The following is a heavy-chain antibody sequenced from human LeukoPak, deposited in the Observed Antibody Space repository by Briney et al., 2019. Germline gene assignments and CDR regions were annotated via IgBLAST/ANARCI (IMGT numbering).Heavy chain of an antibody. J-gene: IGHJ4*02. Sequence: GGSLRLSCAASGFTFSSYSMNWVRQAPGKGLEWVSSISSSSSYIYYADSVKGRFTISRDNAKNSLYLQMNSLRAEDTAVYYCARFAGRKRLPGFDTTFDYWGQGTLVTVSS. CDR1: GFTFSSYS. D-gene: IGHD2/OR15-2a*01. CDR3: ARFAGRKRLPGFDTTFDY. V-gene: IGHV3-21*01. CDR2: ISSSSSYI.